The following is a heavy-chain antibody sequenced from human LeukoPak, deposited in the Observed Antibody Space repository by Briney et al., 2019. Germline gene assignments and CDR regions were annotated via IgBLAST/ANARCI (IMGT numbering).Heavy chain of an antibody. D-gene: IGHD4-11*01. J-gene: IGHJ4*02. V-gene: IGHV3-30*18. Sequence: GGSLRLTCAASGFSFRSYGMHGVRQAPGKGLEWVAIMSSDGSNEYYADSVKGRFTISRDNSKNTLYLQMNSLRAEDTAVYHCAKDRYSNHYFDYWGQGTLVTVSS. CDR3: AKDRYSNHYFDY. CDR2: MSSDGSNE. CDR1: GFSFRSYG.